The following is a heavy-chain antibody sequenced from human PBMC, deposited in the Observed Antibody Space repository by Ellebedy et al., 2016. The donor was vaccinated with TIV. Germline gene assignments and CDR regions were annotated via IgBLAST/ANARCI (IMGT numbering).Heavy chain of an antibody. CDR3: ARGAWLGNRDDAFDI. CDR2: IYPGDSDT. D-gene: IGHD5-12*01. CDR1: GYSFTSYW. V-gene: IGHV5-51*01. J-gene: IGHJ3*02. Sequence: GESLKISCKGSGYSFTSYWISWVRQMPGKGLEWMGIIYPGDSDTRYSPSFQGQVTISADKSISTAYLQWSSLKASDTAMYYCARGAWLGNRDDAFDIWGQGTMVTVSS.